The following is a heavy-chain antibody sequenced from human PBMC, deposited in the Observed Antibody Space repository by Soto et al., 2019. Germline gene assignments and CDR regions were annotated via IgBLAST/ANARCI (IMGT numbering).Heavy chain of an antibody. J-gene: IGHJ4*02. CDR2: ISYDGRNK. D-gene: IGHD1-26*01. Sequence: GGSLRLSCADSGFTFSSYAMHWVRQAPGKGLEWVAVISYDGRNKYYAEYVTGRFTISTDNSKDTLYLQMIILRPEDMAVYYCARDMYSGSYYPTPIDYWGQGTLVTVSS. CDR3: ARDMYSGSYYPTPIDY. V-gene: IGHV3-30*04. CDR1: GFTFSSYA.